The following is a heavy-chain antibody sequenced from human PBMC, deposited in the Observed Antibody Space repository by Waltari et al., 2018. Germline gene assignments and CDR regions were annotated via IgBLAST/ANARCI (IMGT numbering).Heavy chain of an antibody. CDR1: GYTFTSYD. CDR2: MNPNSGNT. D-gene: IGHD2-2*01. CDR3: ARGLLAPPGVVVPAAIGY. V-gene: IGHV1-8*01. Sequence: QVQLVQSGAEVKKPGASVKVSCKASGYTFTSYDINWVRQATGQGLEWMGWMNPNSGNTGYAQKFQGRVTMTRNTSISTAYMELSSLRSEDTAVYYCARGLLAPPGVVVPAAIGYWGQGTLVTVSS. J-gene: IGHJ4*02.